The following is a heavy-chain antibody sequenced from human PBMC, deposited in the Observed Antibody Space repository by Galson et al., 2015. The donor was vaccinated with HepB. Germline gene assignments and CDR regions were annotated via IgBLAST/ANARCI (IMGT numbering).Heavy chain of an antibody. J-gene: IGHJ4*02. CDR1: GFTFSSYS. Sequence: SLRLSCAASGFTFSSYSMNWVRQAPGKGLEWVSYISSSSSTIFYADSVKGRFTFSRDNAKNSLYLQMNSPRAEDTAVYYCARVIWFGEPIDYWGQGTLVTVSS. CDR2: ISSSSSTI. CDR3: ARVIWFGEPIDY. D-gene: IGHD3-10*01. V-gene: IGHV3-48*04.